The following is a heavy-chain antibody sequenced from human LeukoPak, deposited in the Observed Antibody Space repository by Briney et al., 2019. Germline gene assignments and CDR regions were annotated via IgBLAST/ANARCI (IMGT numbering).Heavy chain of an antibody. D-gene: IGHD6-13*01. CDR1: GFTFSDYY. Sequence: PGGSLRLSCAASGFTFSDYYMSWIRQAPGKGLEWVANIKQDGSEKYYVDSVKGRFTISRDNAKNSLYMQMNSLRAEDTAVYYCARVQGNVIAAAGIDYWGQGTLVTVSS. J-gene: IGHJ4*02. CDR3: ARVQGNVIAAAGIDY. CDR2: IKQDGSEK. V-gene: IGHV3-7*01.